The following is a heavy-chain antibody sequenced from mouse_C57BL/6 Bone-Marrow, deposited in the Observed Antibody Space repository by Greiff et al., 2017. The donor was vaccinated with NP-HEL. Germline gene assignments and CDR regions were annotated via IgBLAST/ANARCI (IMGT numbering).Heavy chain of an antibody. CDR2: IRLKSDNYAT. V-gene: IGHV6-3*01. CDR1: GFTFSNYW. J-gene: IGHJ4*01. D-gene: IGHD2-4*01. CDR3: TPIYYDYPLDY. Sequence: EVKLEESGGGLVQPGGSMKLSCVASGFTFSNYWMNWVRQSPEKGLEWVAQIRLKSDNYATHYAESVKGRFTISRDDSKSSVYLQMNNLRAEDTGIYYCTPIYYDYPLDYWGQGTSVTVSS.